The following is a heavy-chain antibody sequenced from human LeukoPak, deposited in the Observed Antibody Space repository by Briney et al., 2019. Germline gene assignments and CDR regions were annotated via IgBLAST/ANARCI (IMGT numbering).Heavy chain of an antibody. V-gene: IGHV1-69-2*01. CDR2: VDPEDGET. J-gene: IGHJ4*02. CDR1: GGTLSSYA. CDR3: ATLTDGDYDFWSGYYDLNY. D-gene: IGHD3-3*01. Sequence: ASVKVSCKASGGTLSSYAISWVRQAPGQGPEWMGLVDPEDGETIYAEKFQGRVTITADTSTDTAYMELSSLRSEDTAVYYCATLTDGDYDFWSGYYDLNYWGQGTLVTVSS.